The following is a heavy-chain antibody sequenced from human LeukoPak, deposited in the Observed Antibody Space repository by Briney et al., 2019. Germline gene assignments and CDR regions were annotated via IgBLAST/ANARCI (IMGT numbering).Heavy chain of an antibody. CDR3: VKSPSESCANGGCYFDS. CDR1: GFTFRNYA. Sequence: GGSLRLSCAASGFTFRNYAMVWVRQAPGKGLEWVSSVNDAGGDTYYADSVKGRFTISRDNSKNTLFLQMNSLRAEDTAAYYCVKSPSESCANGGCYFDSWGQGALVSVSS. CDR2: VNDAGGDT. D-gene: IGHD2-8*01. J-gene: IGHJ4*02. V-gene: IGHV3-23*01.